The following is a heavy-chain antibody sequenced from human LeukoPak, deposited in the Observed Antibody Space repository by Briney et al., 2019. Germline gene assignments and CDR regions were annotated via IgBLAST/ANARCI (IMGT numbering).Heavy chain of an antibody. CDR3: ARGPSGYRELKWFDP. Sequence: GGSLRLSCAASGFTLSSNYMNWVRQALGKGLEWVSVIYSGGSTCYADSVKGRFTISRDNPKNTLYLQMNSLRAEDTAVYYCARGPSGYRELKWFDPWGQGTLVTVSS. CDR1: GFTLSSNY. CDR2: IYSGGST. J-gene: IGHJ5*02. V-gene: IGHV3-66*02. D-gene: IGHD3-22*01.